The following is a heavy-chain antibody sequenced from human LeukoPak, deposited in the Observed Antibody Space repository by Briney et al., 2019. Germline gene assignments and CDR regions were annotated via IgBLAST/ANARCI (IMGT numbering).Heavy chain of an antibody. CDR2: ISYHGSIK. Sequence: GRSLRLSCAASGYTFSSYGMHWVRQAPGEGLEWVAVISYHGSIKYYADSVKGRFTISRDSSKDTLYLQMNSLRAEDTAVYYCAKEACAGSCYSDYFDYWGQGTLVTVSS. V-gene: IGHV3-30*18. CDR3: AKEACAGSCYSDYFDY. CDR1: GYTFSSYG. D-gene: IGHD2-15*01. J-gene: IGHJ4*02.